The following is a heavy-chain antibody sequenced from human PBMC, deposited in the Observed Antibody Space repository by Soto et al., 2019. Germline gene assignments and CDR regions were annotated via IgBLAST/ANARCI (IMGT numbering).Heavy chain of an antibody. CDR3: ASDPYYYASEY. D-gene: IGHD3-10*01. CDR1: GFTFSDYY. V-gene: IGHV3-11*01. J-gene: IGHJ4*02. Sequence: QVQLVESGGGLVKPGGSLRLSCAASGFTFSDYYMTWIRQAPGKGPEWVSYISGSGTTIHYADSVRGRFTVSRDNAKNSQYLQMNSLRAEDTVSYYCASDPYYYASEYWGQGILVTVSS. CDR2: ISGSGTTI.